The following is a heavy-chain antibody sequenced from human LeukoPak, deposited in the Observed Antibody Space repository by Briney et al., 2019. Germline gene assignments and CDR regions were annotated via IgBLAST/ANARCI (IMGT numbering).Heavy chain of an antibody. Sequence: SETLSLTCTVSGGSISSYYWSWIRQPPGKGLEWIGYIYYSGTTNYNPSLTSRVTISVDTSKNQFSLKLSSVTAADTAVYYCARQSTAGYSYGLFDYWGQGTQVTVSS. V-gene: IGHV4-59*08. J-gene: IGHJ4*02. CDR3: ARQSTAGYSYGLFDY. D-gene: IGHD5-18*01. CDR2: IYYSGTT. CDR1: GGSISSYY.